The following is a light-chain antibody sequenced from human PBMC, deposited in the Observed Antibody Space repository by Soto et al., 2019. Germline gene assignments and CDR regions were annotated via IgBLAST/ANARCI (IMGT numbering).Light chain of an antibody. Sequence: EIVLTQSPATLSLSPGERATLSCRASQSISSSLAWYQHKPGQAPRLLIYDASTRATGIPGRFSGSGSGTDFALTIISLEPEDFAVYYCQQRSNWPPITFGPGTKVDIK. CDR2: DAS. V-gene: IGKV3-11*01. CDR3: QQRSNWPPIT. J-gene: IGKJ3*01. CDR1: QSISSS.